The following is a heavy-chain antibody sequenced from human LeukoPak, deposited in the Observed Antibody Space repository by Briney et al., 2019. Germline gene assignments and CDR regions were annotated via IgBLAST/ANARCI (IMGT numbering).Heavy chain of an antibody. V-gene: IGHV3-23*01. CDR1: GFTFSSYA. CDR3: AKLPSGYSYFDY. D-gene: IGHD5-18*01. J-gene: IGHJ4*02. CDR2: ISGSGGST. Sequence: PGGSLRLSCAASGFTFSSYAMSWVRQAPGRGLEWVSAISGSGGSTYYADSVKGRFTISRDNSKNTLYLQMNSLRAEDTAVYYCAKLPSGYSYFDYWGQGTLVTVSS.